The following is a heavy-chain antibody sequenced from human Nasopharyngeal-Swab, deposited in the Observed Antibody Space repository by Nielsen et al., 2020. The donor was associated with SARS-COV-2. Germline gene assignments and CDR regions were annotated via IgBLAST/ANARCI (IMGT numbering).Heavy chain of an antibody. D-gene: IGHD5-12*01. V-gene: IGHV4-59*08. CDR2: IYYSGST. CDR1: GGSISSYY. Sequence: SETLSLTCTVSGGSISSYYWSWIRQPPGKGLEWNGYIYYSGSTNYNPSLKSRFTISVDTSKNQFSLKLSSVTAADTAVYYCARKSGWLGAFDIWGQGTMVTVSS. CDR3: ARKSGWLGAFDI. J-gene: IGHJ3*02.